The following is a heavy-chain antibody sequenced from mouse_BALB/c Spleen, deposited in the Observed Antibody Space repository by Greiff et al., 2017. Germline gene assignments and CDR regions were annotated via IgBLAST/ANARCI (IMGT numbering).Heavy chain of an antibody. CDR2: ISSGSSTI. J-gene: IGHJ2*01. CDR1: GFTFSSFG. Sequence: DVHLVESGGGLVQPGGSRKLSCAASGFTFSSFGMHWVRQAPEKGLEWVAYISSGSSTIYYADTVKGRFTISRDNPKNTLFLQMTSLRSEDTAMYYCAREAANWGFDYWGQGTTLTVSS. D-gene: IGHD4-1*01. CDR3: AREAANWGFDY. V-gene: IGHV5-17*02.